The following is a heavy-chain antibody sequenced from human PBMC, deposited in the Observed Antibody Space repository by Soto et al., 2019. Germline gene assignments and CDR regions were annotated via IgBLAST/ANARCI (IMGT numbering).Heavy chain of an antibody. J-gene: IGHJ6*02. V-gene: IGHV3-11*01. CDR2: ISSSGSTI. CDR3: AKPIVAAGYYGMDV. Sequence: PGGSLRLPCAASGFTFSDYYMSWIRQAPGKGLEWVSYISSSGSTIYYADSVKGRFTISRDNAKNSLYLQMNSLRAEDTAVYYCAKPIVAAGYYGMDVWGQGTTVSVSS. CDR1: GFTFSDYY. D-gene: IGHD6-13*01.